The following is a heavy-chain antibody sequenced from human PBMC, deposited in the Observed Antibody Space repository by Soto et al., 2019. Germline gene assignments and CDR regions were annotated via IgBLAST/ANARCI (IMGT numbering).Heavy chain of an antibody. CDR3: ARAPLAPFSSSWYIPFDS. V-gene: IGHV4-59*12. J-gene: IGHJ4*02. CDR1: GGSISSYY. CDR2: IYHSGST. D-gene: IGHD6-13*01. Sequence: SETLSLTCTVSGGSISSYYWSWIRQPPGKGLEWIGEIYHSGSTNYNPSLKSRVTISVDTSKNRFSLKVTSVTAADTAVYYCARAPLAPFSSSWYIPFDSWGQGTLVTVSS.